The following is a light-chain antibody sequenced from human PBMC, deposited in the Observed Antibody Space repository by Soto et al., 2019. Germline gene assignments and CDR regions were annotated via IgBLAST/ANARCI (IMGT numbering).Light chain of an antibody. CDR3: QQRSNWPPT. V-gene: IGKV3-11*01. CDR1: QSVSSY. CDR2: DAS. J-gene: IGKJ2*01. Sequence: EIVLTQSPATLSLSPGERATLSCRASQSVSSYLAWYQQKPGQAPRLLIYDASNRATGIPARFSGSGSGTDSTLTISSLEPEDFAVYYCQQRSNWPPTFGQGTTVEIK.